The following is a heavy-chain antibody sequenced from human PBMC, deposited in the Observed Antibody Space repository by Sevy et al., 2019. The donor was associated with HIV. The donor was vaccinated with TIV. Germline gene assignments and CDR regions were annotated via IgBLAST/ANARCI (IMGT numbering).Heavy chain of an antibody. CDR1: GFTFSNYA. CDR2: FSANGGST. CDR3: AKDRIWELGDAFDI. Sequence: GALRLSCVASGFTFSNYAMSWVRQAPGKGLEWVSGFSANGGSTKYTDSVKGRFTISRDNSKNTLYLQMNSLRAEDTAVYYCAKDRIWELGDAFDIWGQGTMVTVSS. J-gene: IGHJ3*02. D-gene: IGHD1-26*01. V-gene: IGHV3-23*01.